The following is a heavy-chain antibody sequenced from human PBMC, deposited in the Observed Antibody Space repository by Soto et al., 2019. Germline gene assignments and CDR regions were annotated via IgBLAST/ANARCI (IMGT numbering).Heavy chain of an antibody. V-gene: IGHV3-23*01. J-gene: IGHJ4*02. Sequence: EVQLLESGGGLVQAGGSLRLSCAASGFTFNRYAMNWVRQAAGKGLEWVSGISGSGATTYYADSVKGRFTISRDNSKNTLYLQMNSLRDGYTAVYYCAKDPEVVVTDPEYWGQGTLVTVSS. CDR3: AKDPEVVVTDPEY. D-gene: IGHD2-21*02. CDR1: GFTFNRYA. CDR2: ISGSGATT.